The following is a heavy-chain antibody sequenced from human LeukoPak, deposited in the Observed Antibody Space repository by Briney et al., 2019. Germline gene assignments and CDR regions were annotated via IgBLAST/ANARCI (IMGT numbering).Heavy chain of an antibody. J-gene: IGHJ4*02. D-gene: IGHD6-19*01. Sequence: SETLSLTCTVSGGSISSSSYYWGWIRQPPGKGLEWIGSIYYSGSTYYNPSLKSRVTMSVDTSKNQFSLKLSSVTATDTAVYYCARTDSKSYSSGWYNYWGQGTLVTVSS. V-gene: IGHV4-39*01. CDR1: GGSISSSSYY. CDR2: IYYSGST. CDR3: ARTDSKSYSSGWYNY.